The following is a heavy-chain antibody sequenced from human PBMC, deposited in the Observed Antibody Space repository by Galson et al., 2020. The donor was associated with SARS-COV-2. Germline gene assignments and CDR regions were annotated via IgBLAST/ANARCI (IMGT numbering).Heavy chain of an antibody. Sequence: SETLSLTCSVSGGSISSGSYFWGWVRLPPGKGLEWIGSASYTGITYYNPSLKRRVTISLDTFTNQFSLRLESVNDADTAVYYCARDPAAAGTSLDYDYGMDVWGPGTTVTVSS. CDR2: ASYTGIT. CDR3: ARDPAAAGTSLDYDYGMDV. V-gene: IGHV4-39*07. J-gene: IGHJ6*02. D-gene: IGHD6-13*01. CDR1: GGSISSGSYF.